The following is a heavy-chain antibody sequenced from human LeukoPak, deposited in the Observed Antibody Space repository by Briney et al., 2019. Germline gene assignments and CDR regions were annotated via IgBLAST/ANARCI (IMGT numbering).Heavy chain of an antibody. CDR1: GFTFSSYD. Sequence: GGSLRLSCVASGFTFSSYDLHWVRQVTGKGLEWVSGIGKAGDIYYLGSVKGRFTFSRENAKNSLYLQMNNLRAGDSAVYYCARGGDYGFDTWGQGTLVTVSS. CDR3: ARGGDYGFDT. CDR2: IGKAGDI. V-gene: IGHV3-13*01. D-gene: IGHD4-17*01. J-gene: IGHJ5*02.